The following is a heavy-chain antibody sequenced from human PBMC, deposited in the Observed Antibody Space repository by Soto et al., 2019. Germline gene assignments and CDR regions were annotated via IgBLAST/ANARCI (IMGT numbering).Heavy chain of an antibody. D-gene: IGHD3-16*01. V-gene: IGHV3-48*01. CDR2: ISSSSSTI. CDR1: GFTFSSYS. J-gene: IGHJ6*03. Sequence: GGSLRLSCAASGFTFSSYSMNWVRQAPGKGLEWVSYISSSSSTIYYADSVKGRFTISRDNAKNSLYLQMNSLRAEDTAVYYCARDPPRLQEGAYYYYMDVWGKGTTVTVSS. CDR3: ARDPPRLQEGAYYYYMDV.